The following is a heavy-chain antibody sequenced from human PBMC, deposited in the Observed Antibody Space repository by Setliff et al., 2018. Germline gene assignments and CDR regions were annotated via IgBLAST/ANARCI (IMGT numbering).Heavy chain of an antibody. D-gene: IGHD3-22*01. Sequence: ASVKVSCKASGYTFTSYDINWVRQAPGKGLEWMGGFDPEDGETIYAQKFQGRVTMTEDTSTDTAYMELSSLRSEDTAVYYCATETGGSGYYYWGQGTLVTVSS. CDR2: FDPEDGET. J-gene: IGHJ4*02. CDR1: GYTFTSYD. V-gene: IGHV1-24*01. CDR3: ATETGGSGYYY.